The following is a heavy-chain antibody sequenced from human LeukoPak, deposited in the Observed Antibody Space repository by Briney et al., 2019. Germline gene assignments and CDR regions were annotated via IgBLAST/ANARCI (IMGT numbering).Heavy chain of an antibody. CDR3: ARATGSIAAAGTYYFDY. CDR2: INPSGGST. J-gene: IGHJ4*02. CDR1: GYTFTSYY. Sequence: ASVKVSCKASGYTFTSYYMHWVRQAPGQGLEWMGIINPSGGSTGYAQKFQGRVTMTRDTSTSTVYMELSSLRSEDTAVYYCARATGSIAAAGTYYFDYWGQGTLVTVSS. V-gene: IGHV1-46*01. D-gene: IGHD6-13*01.